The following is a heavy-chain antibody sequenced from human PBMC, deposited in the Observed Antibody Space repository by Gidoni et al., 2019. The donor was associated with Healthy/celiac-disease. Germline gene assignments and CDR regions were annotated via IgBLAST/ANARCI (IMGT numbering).Heavy chain of an antibody. CDR1: GGSISSSSYY. Sequence: QLQLQESGPGLVKPSETLSLTCTVSGGSISSSSYYWGWIRQPPGKGLEWIGSIYYSGSTYYNPSLKSRVTISVDTSKNQFSLKLSSVTAADTAVYYCARPGLGYFDWIGGYYGMDVWGQGTTVTVSS. CDR2: IYYSGST. CDR3: ARPGLGYFDWIGGYYGMDV. D-gene: IGHD3-9*01. J-gene: IGHJ6*02. V-gene: IGHV4-39*01.